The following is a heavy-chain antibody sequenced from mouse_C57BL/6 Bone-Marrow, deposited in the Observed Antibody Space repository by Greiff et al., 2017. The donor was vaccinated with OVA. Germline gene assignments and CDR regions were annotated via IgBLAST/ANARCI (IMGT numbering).Heavy chain of an antibody. CDR1: GYTFTSYW. Sequence: VQLQQSGAELVMPGASVKLSCKASGYTFTSYWMHWVKQRPGQGLEWIGEIDPSDSYTNYNQKFKGKSTLTVDKSSSTAYMQLSSLTSEDSAVYYGASSYYGSSYDWYFDVWGTGTTVTVSS. D-gene: IGHD1-1*01. J-gene: IGHJ1*03. CDR2: IDPSDSYT. V-gene: IGHV1-69*01. CDR3: ASSYYGSSYDWYFDV.